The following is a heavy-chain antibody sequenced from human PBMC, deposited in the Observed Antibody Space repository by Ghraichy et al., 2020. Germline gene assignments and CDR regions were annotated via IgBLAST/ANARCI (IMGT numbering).Heavy chain of an antibody. CDR1: GFPFSTYG. Sequence: GGSLRLSCAASGFPFSTYGMSWVRQGAGKGLEWVSVFTRDGDTYYADSVKGRFTTSKDNSESTMYLHMNSLRAEDTAVYYCVKGGWGSIFDYWGQGTLVTVSS. J-gene: IGHJ4*02. D-gene: IGHD3-16*01. CDR3: VKGGWGSIFDY. CDR2: FTRDGDT. V-gene: IGHV3-23*01.